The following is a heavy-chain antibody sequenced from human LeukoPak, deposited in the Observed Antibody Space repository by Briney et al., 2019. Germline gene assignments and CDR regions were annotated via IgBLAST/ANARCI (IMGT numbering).Heavy chain of an antibody. Sequence: SETLSLTCTASGGSIGSYYWSWIRQPPGKGLEWIGYVYYSGSTNYNPSLKSRVTISVDTSKNQFSLKLSSVTAADTAVYYCARVGSGLYSFDYWGQGTLVTVSS. V-gene: IGHV4-59*01. D-gene: IGHD6-19*01. CDR1: GGSIGSYY. CDR3: ARVGSGLYSFDY. J-gene: IGHJ4*02. CDR2: VYYSGST.